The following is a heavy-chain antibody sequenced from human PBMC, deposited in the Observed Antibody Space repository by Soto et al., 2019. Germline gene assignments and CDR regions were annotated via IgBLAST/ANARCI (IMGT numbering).Heavy chain of an antibody. CDR2: ISYDGSNK. CDR3: AKDSEWGLLGYYYYGMDV. J-gene: IGHJ6*02. CDR1: GFTFSSYG. D-gene: IGHD1-26*01. V-gene: IGHV3-30*18. Sequence: RLSCAASGFTFSSYGMHWVRQAPGKGLEWVAVISYDGSNKYYADSVKGRFTISRDNSKNTLYLQMNSLRAEDTAVYYCAKDSEWGLLGYYYYGMDVWGQGTTVTVSS.